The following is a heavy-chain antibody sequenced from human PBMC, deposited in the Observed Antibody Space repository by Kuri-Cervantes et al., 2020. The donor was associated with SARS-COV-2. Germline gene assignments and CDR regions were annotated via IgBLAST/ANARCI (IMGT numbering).Heavy chain of an antibody. CDR1: GDTFSSYA. CDR3: AREREALSIAGVEPFDI. CDR2: IIPIFGTA. V-gene: IGHV1-69*13. Sequence: SVKVSCKASGDTFSSYAISWVRQAPGQGLEWMGGIIPIFGTANYAQKFQGRVTITADESTSTAYMELSSLRSEDTAVYYCAREREALSIAGVEPFDIWGQGTMVTVSS. D-gene: IGHD6-6*01. J-gene: IGHJ3*02.